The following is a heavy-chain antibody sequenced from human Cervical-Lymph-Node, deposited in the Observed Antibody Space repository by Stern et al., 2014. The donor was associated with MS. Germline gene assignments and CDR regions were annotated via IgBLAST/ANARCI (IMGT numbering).Heavy chain of an antibody. CDR1: GLTGTNNY. Sequence: VQLVASGGGLIQPGGSLRLSCAASGLTGTNNYMSWVRQAPGRGLEWVSVIYSDGRTNYADSVKGRFTISRDTSKNTVFLQMNGLRAEDTAVYYCARGGGDWNAFAIWGQGTTITVSS. V-gene: IGHV3-53*01. D-gene: IGHD2-21*02. CDR3: ARGGGDWNAFAI. CDR2: IYSDGRT. J-gene: IGHJ3*02.